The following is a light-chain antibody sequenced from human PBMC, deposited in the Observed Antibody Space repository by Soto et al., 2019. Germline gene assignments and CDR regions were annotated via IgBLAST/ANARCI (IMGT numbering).Light chain of an antibody. CDR1: QSLLQSNGKNS. V-gene: IGKV2-28*01. Sequence: DIVMTQSPLSLPVTPGEAASISCRSSQSLLQSNGKNSLDWYLQKPGQSPRLLIFLGSNRASGVPDRFSGSGSGTDFTLTISRVEAEDVGIYYCMQGLKTPLTFGGGTRVEMK. CDR2: LGS. CDR3: MQGLKTPLT. J-gene: IGKJ4*01.